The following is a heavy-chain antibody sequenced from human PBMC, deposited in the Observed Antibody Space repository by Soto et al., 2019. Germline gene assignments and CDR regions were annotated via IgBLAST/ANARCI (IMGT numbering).Heavy chain of an antibody. Sequence: PGGSLRLSCAASGFTFSSYGMHWVRQAPGKGLEWVAVISYDGSNKYYADSVKGRFTISRDNSKNTLYLQMNSLRAEDTAVYYCAKDRSGAGSGDYYYGMDVWGQGTTVTVSS. CDR2: ISYDGSNK. CDR1: GFTFSSYG. CDR3: AKDRSGAGSGDYYYGMDV. J-gene: IGHJ6*02. D-gene: IGHD6-19*01. V-gene: IGHV3-30*18.